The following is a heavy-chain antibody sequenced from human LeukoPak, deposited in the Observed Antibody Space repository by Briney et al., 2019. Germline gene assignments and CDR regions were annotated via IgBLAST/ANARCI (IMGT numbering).Heavy chain of an antibody. CDR1: GFTFSNNW. J-gene: IGHJ5*02. CDR3: ANPGGDYDRSGHKYVDP. Sequence: GGSLRLSCAASGFTFSNNWMHWVRQAPGKGQVWVSRIKGDGSSTDYADSVKGRFTISRDNSKNTLYLQMNSLRAEDTAVYHCANPGGDYDRSGHKYVDPWGQGALVTVSS. CDR2: IKGDGSST. V-gene: IGHV3-74*01. D-gene: IGHD3-22*01.